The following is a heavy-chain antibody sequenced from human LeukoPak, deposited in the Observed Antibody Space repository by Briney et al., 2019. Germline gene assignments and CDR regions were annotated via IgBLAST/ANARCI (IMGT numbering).Heavy chain of an antibody. CDR1: GGSISSYQ. D-gene: IGHD3-10*01. V-gene: IGHV4-59*08. J-gene: IGHJ5*02. CDR3: AGHDYYGSGSYR. CDR2: MYYSGST. Sequence: SETLSLTCTVSGGSISSYQWSWIRQPPGKGLEWIGYMYYSGSTKYNPSLKSRVTISGDTSKNQFSLKLISVTAADAAVYYCAGHDYYGSGSYRWGQGTLVTVSS.